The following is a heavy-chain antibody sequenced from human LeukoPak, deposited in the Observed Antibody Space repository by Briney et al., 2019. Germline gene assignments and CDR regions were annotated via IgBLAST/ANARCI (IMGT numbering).Heavy chain of an antibody. CDR3: AVDIIYESD. D-gene: IGHD1-14*01. Sequence: GASVKVSCKASGFTFSNSAVQWVRQARGPRLEWIGWIDVGSGNTNYAQKFQERVTITRDMSTSTAYMELSSLRSEDTAVYYCAVDIIYESDWGQGTLVTVSS. V-gene: IGHV1-58*01. CDR1: GFTFSNSA. J-gene: IGHJ4*02. CDR2: IDVGSGNT.